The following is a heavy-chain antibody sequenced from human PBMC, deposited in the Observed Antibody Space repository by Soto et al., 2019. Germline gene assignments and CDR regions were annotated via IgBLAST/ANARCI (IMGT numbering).Heavy chain of an antibody. J-gene: IGHJ4*02. Sequence: PSDTLSLTCXVSCGSISSSYCVWILPTPVKGLEWVGSIYYLGNTYYNPSLGSRVTISVDTSKNQFSLKLRSVTAADTAVFYCAGLYPYESSGYHLNYWGQGTLVTVSS. CDR3: AGLYPYESSGYHLNY. V-gene: IGHV4-39*01. D-gene: IGHD3-22*01. CDR1: CGSISSSY. CDR2: IYYLGNT.